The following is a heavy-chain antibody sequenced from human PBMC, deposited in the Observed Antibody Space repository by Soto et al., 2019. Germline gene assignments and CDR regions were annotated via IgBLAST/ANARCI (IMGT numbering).Heavy chain of an antibody. CDR1: GFTFSSFW. V-gene: IGHV3-7*05. CDR3: VRAVKGSR. J-gene: IGHJ4*02. Sequence: EVQLVESGGGLVQPGGSLRLSCAATGFTFSSFWMGWVRQAPGKGLEGVANIKQDGSEKYLVDSVEGRFTISRDNAKNSLCLHMNNLRAEDTAVYYCVRAVKGSRWGQGTMVIVSS. CDR2: IKQDGSEK. D-gene: IGHD3-10*01.